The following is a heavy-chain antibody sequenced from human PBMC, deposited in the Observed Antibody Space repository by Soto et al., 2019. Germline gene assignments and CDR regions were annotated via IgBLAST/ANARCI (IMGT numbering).Heavy chain of an antibody. D-gene: IGHD3-22*01. Sequence: QVQLQESGPGLVKPSQTLSLTCTVSGGSISSGNYYWSWIRQHPGKGLEWIGYIYYSGSTYYNPSLKRRVTIXVXTXXNQFSLKLSSVTAADTAVYYCARHNYDSSGTAVDVWGQGTTVTVPS. CDR3: ARHNYDSSGTAVDV. V-gene: IGHV4-31*03. CDR2: IYYSGST. J-gene: IGHJ6*02. CDR1: GGSISSGNYY.